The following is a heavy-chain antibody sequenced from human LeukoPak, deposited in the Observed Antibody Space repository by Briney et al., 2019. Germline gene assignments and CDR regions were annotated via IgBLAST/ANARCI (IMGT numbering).Heavy chain of an antibody. D-gene: IGHD3-3*01. Sequence: PGGSLRLSCVASGFTFRTYAMSWVRQAPGKGLEWVAVISYDGSNKYYADSVKGRFTISRDNAKNSLYLQMNSLRAEDTGVYYCARIHVEWLVVRTGDYYYYMDVWGKGTTVTISS. CDR1: GFTFRTYA. J-gene: IGHJ6*03. V-gene: IGHV3-30*04. CDR3: ARIHVEWLVVRTGDYYYYMDV. CDR2: ISYDGSNK.